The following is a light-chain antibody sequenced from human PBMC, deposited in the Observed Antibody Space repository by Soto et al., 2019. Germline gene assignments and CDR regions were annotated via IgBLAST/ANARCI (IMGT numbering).Light chain of an antibody. CDR2: GAS. J-gene: IGKJ2*01. Sequence: EIVLTQSPGTLSLSPGERATLSCRASQSVSSSYLAWYLQKPGQAPRLLIYGASSRATGIPDRFSGSGSGTDFTLTTSRLEPEDFAVYYCQQYGSSPPYTFGQGTKVDIK. V-gene: IGKV3-20*01. CDR1: QSVSSSY. CDR3: QQYGSSPPYT.